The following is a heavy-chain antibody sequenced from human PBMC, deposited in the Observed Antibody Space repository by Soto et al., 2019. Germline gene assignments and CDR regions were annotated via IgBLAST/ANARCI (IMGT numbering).Heavy chain of an antibody. CDR3: ARPAYGSGSRIDP. CDR1: GGSISGTTYS. V-gene: IGHV4-30-2*03. J-gene: IGHJ5*02. Sequence: SETLSLTCAVSGGSISGTTYSWSWIRQPPGKGLEWIGNIYYSGNTYYNPSLRSRVTISLDTSKNHFSLHLSSVTAADTAVYYCARPAYGSGSRIDPWGQGTLVTVSS. CDR2: IYYSGNT. D-gene: IGHD3-10*01.